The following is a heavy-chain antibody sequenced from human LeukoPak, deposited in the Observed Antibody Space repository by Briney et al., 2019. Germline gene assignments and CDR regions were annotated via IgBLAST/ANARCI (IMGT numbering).Heavy chain of an antibody. D-gene: IGHD3-10*01. Sequence: ASVKVSCKASGYTFTSYYMHWVRQAPGQGLEWMGIINPSGGSTSYAQKFQGRVTMTRDMSTSTVYMELSSLRSDDTAVYYCAREVTPSYYYGSGSYLDWFDPWGQGTLVTVSS. CDR3: AREVTPSYYYGSGSYLDWFDP. J-gene: IGHJ5*02. CDR1: GYTFTSYY. CDR2: INPSGGST. V-gene: IGHV1-46*01.